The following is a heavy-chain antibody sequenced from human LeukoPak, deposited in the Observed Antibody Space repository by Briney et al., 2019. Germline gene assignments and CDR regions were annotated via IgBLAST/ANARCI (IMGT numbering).Heavy chain of an antibody. J-gene: IGHJ4*02. CDR1: GYTFTGYY. CDR2: INPNSGGT. CDR3: AREDIVATIGGYYFDY. V-gene: IGHV1-2*02. D-gene: IGHD5-12*01. Sequence: ASVKVSCKASGYTFTGYYMHWVRQPPGQGLERMGWINPNSGGTNYAQKFQGRVTMTRDTSIITAYMELSRLRSDDTAVYYCAREDIVATIGGYYFDYWGQGTLVTVSS.